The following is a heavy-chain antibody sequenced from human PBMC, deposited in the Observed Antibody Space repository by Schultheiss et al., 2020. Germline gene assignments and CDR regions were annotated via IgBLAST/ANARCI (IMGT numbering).Heavy chain of an antibody. CDR3: ASSKLGPYGMDV. Sequence: SETLSLTCTVSGGSISSSSYYWGWIRQPLGKGLEWIGSIYYSGSTYYNPSLKSRVTISVDTSKNQFSLKLSSVTAADTAVYYCASSKLGPYGMDVWGKGTTVTVSS. V-gene: IGHV4-39*01. J-gene: IGHJ6*04. CDR1: GGSISSSSYY. CDR2: IYYSGST. D-gene: IGHD7-27*01.